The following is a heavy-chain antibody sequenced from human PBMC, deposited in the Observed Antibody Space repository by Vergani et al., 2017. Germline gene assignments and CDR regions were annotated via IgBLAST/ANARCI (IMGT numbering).Heavy chain of an antibody. CDR1: GFTFDDYG. V-gene: IGHV3-20*04. Sequence: EVQLVESGGGVVRPGGSLRLSCAASGFTFDDYGMSWVRQAPGKGLEWVSGINWNGGSTGYADSVKGRFTISRDNAKNSLYLQMNSLRAEDTALYYCATRTTFNSGSYYRGPFDYWGQGTLVTVSS. D-gene: IGHD1-26*01. J-gene: IGHJ4*02. CDR3: ATRTTFNSGSYYRGPFDY. CDR2: INWNGGST.